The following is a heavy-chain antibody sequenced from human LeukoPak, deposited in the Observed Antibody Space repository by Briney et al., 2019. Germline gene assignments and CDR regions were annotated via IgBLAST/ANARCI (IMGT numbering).Heavy chain of an antibody. CDR2: ISNDGSTR. CDR1: GFTFRNYW. CDR3: ASASSHRIAAGGDY. V-gene: IGHV3-74*01. D-gene: IGHD6-13*01. Sequence: HTGGSLRLSCAASGFTFRNYWMHWVRQGQGKGLVWVSRISNDGSTRHYADSVKGRFTIARDNSKNMMYLQMNSLRAEDTAVYYCASASSHRIAAGGDYWGHGTLVTVSS. J-gene: IGHJ4*01.